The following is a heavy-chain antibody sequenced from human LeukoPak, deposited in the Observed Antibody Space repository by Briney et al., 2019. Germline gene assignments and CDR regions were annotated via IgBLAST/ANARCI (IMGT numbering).Heavy chain of an antibody. J-gene: IGHJ5*02. V-gene: IGHV6-1*01. CDR1: GDSVSSNSAA. CDR2: TYYRSKWYN. CDR3: ARGLEGLELLAGWFDP. Sequence: SQTLSLTCAISGDSVSSNSAAWNWIRQSPSRGLEWLGRTYYRSKWYNDYAVSVKSRITINPDTSKNQFSLQLNSVTPEDTAVYYCARGLEGLELLAGWFDPWGQGTLVTVSS. D-gene: IGHD1-1*01.